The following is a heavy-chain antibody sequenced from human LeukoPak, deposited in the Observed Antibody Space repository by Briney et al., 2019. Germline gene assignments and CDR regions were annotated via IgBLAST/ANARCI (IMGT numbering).Heavy chain of an antibody. CDR2: IYYSGST. V-gene: IGHV4-59*08. J-gene: IGHJ4*02. CDR3: ARGARAGYNLEPFDY. Sequence: SETLSLTCTVSGGSMSSYYWSWIRQPPGKGLEWIGYIYYSGSTKHNPSLKSRVTISVDTSKNQFSLKLSSVTAADTAVYYCARGARAGYNLEPFDYWGQGTLVTVSS. CDR1: GGSMSSYY. D-gene: IGHD5-24*01.